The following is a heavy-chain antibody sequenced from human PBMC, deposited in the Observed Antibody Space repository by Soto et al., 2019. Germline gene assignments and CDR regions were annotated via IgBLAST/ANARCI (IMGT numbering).Heavy chain of an antibody. CDR1: GGSISSGGYY. D-gene: IGHD3-10*01. V-gene: IGHV4-31*03. CDR3: ARGVWFGELLGYFDY. Sequence: SQTLSLTCTVSGGSISSGGYYWSWIRQHPGKGLEWIGYIYYSGSTYYNPSLKSRVTISVDTSKNQFSLKLSSVTAADTAVYYCARGVWFGELLGYFDYWGQGTLVTVSS. CDR2: IYYSGST. J-gene: IGHJ4*02.